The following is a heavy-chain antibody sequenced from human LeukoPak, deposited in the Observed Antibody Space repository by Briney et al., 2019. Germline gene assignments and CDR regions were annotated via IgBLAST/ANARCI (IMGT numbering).Heavy chain of an antibody. V-gene: IGHV3-7*01. D-gene: IGHD2/OR15-2a*01. CDR2: IKEDGSEK. J-gene: IGHJ4*02. CDR3: ARDLVFDDYFNSGTGGVF. Sequence: PGGSLRLSCAASGFSFRKYWMGWVRQAPGKGLECVANIKEDGSEKFYVDSVKGRFTISRDNAKNSLFLQMNSLRAEDTALYYCARDLVFDDYFNSGTGGVFWGQGTLVTVSS. CDR1: GFSFRKYW.